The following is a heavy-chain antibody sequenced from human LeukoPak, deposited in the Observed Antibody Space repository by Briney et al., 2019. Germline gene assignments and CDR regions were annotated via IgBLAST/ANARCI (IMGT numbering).Heavy chain of an antibody. CDR2: IHPGYSDA. CDR3: VRFALTSSLDH. Sequence: GESLKISCKISGYKLTNNWIGWVRQVPGKGLEWMGLIHPGYSDAKYSPSFQGQVTSSVDASISTAYLQLSGLRASGTAIYYCVRFALTSSLDHWGQGTLVTVSS. D-gene: IGHD6-13*01. J-gene: IGHJ5*02. CDR1: GYKLTNNW. V-gene: IGHV5-51*01.